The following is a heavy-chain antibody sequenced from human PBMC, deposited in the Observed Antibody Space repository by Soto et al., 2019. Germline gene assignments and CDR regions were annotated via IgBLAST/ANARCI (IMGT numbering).Heavy chain of an antibody. CDR2: IIPIFGTA. V-gene: IGHV1-69*13. Sequence: AASVKVSCKASGGTFSSYAISWVRQAPGQGLEWMGGIIPIFGTANYAQKFQGRVTITADESTSTAYMELSSLRSEDTAVYYCAIRRADPRGNYVPPFDYWGQGTLVTVSS. D-gene: IGHD4-4*01. CDR3: AIRRADPRGNYVPPFDY. J-gene: IGHJ4*02. CDR1: GGTFSSYA.